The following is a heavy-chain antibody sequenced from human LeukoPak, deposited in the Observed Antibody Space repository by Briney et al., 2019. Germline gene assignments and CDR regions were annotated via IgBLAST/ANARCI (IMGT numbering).Heavy chain of an antibody. D-gene: IGHD4-17*01. V-gene: IGHV1-24*01. CDR2: FDPEDGET. J-gene: IGHJ3*02. CDR1: GYTLTELS. CDR3: AADEYGDYGTHDDAFDI. Sequence: ASVKVSCKVSGYTLTELSMHWVRQAPGKGLEWMGGFDPEDGETIYAQKFQGRVTMTEDTSTDTAYMELSSLRSEDTAVYYCAADEYGDYGTHDDAFDIWGQGTMVTVSS.